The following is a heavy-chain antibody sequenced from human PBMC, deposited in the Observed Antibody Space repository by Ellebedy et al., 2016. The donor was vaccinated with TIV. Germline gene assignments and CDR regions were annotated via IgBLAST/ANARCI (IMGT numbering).Heavy chain of an antibody. CDR2: VYWDDDM. D-gene: IGHD2-15*01. Sequence: SGPTLVXPTQTLTLTCTLSGLSLNTTGVGVGWIRQPPGKALEYIGIVYWDDDMRYSPSLKGRLTLAKDASKNQVVLKLTNVEPTDTATYFCVYSPRGAAYWGQGSVVTVSS. V-gene: IGHV2-5*02. CDR1: GLSLNTTGVG. CDR3: VYSPRGAAY. J-gene: IGHJ4*02.